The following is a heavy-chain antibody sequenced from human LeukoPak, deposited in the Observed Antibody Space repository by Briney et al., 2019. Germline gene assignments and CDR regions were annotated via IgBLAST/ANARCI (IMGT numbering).Heavy chain of an antibody. CDR2: FSRSGPDT. V-gene: IGHV3-23*01. CDR3: VKGRISEDGLDF. CDR1: GFTFGSSA. Sequence: GGSLRLSCAASGFTFGSSAMSWVRQAPGKGPEWASTFSRSGPDTYYADSVKGRFTISRDNSKNMLYLQMNSLRAEDTAVYYCVKGRISEDGLDFWGQGTLVTVSS. J-gene: IGHJ4*02. D-gene: IGHD6-13*01.